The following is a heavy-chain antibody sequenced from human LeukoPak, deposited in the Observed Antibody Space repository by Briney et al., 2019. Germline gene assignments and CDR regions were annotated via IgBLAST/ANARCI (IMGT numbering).Heavy chain of an antibody. CDR3: ARDPTSSWETAFDI. CDR2: ISSGTSYI. CDR1: GFTFNTYT. V-gene: IGHV3-21*01. J-gene: IGHJ3*02. D-gene: IGHD1-26*01. Sequence: GGSLGLSCAASGFTFNTYTMNWVRQAPGKGLEGVSSISSGTSYIYYADSVKGRFTISRDNAKNSLYLQMNSLRAEDTAVYYCARDPTSSWETAFDIWGQGTMVTVSS.